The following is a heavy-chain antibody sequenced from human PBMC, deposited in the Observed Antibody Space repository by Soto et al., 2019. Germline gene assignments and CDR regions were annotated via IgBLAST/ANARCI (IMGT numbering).Heavy chain of an antibody. Sequence: GGSLRLSCAASGFTFSSYGMHWVRQAPGKGLEWVAVISYDGSNKYYADSVKGRFTIYRDNSQNTLYLQMNSLRAEDTAVYYCAKKYGDWGYFDSWGQGALVTVSS. CDR1: GFTFSSYG. CDR2: ISYDGSNK. J-gene: IGHJ4*02. D-gene: IGHD2-21*02. CDR3: AKKYGDWGYFDS. V-gene: IGHV3-30*18.